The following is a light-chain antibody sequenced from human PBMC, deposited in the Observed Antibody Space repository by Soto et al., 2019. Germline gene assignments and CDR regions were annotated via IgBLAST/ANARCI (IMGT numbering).Light chain of an antibody. Sequence: ETVLTQSTGTLSLSPGERATLSCRASRSVSNNYVAWYQRKPGQTPMLLIYGASSRATDIPRRFSGSGSGTDVTRTITRLVLEDCAVYYRLLYGRSPQTCDQGPKEE. CDR3: LLYGRSPQT. CDR1: RSVSNNY. CDR2: GAS. V-gene: IGKV3-20*01. J-gene: IGKJ1*01.